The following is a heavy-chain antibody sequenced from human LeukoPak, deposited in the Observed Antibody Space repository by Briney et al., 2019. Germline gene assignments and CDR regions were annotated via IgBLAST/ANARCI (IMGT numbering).Heavy chain of an antibody. D-gene: IGHD4-17*01. J-gene: IGHJ4*02. CDR1: GFTFSSYS. CDR2: ISSSSSYI. V-gene: IGHV3-21*01. CDR3: ARGWTSSVTTYPFDY. Sequence: GGSLRLSCAASGFTFSSYSMNWVRQAPGKGLEWVSSISSSSSYINYGDSVKGRFTISRDNAKNSLYLQMNSLRAEDTAVYYCARGWTSSVTTYPFDYWGQGTLVTVSS.